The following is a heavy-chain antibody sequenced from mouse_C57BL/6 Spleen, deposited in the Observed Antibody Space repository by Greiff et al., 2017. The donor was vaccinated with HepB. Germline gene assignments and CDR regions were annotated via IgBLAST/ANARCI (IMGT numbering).Heavy chain of an antibody. J-gene: IGHJ2*01. CDR1: GYTFTSYW. CDR3: ARFGWDDY. Sequence: VQLQQPGAELVKPGASVKLSCKASGYTFTSYWMQWVKQRPGQGLEWIGEIDPSDSYTNYNQKFKGKATLTVDTSSSTAYMQLSSLTSEDSAVYYCARFGWDDYWGQGTTLTVSS. CDR2: IDPSDSYT. D-gene: IGHD4-1*01. V-gene: IGHV1-50*01.